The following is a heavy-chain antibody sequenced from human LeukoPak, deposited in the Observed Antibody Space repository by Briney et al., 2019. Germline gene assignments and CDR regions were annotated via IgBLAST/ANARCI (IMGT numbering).Heavy chain of an antibody. V-gene: IGHV1-69*06. CDR1: GGTFSNYA. J-gene: IGHJ6*03. D-gene: IGHD2-15*01. Sequence: GASVKVSCKASGGTFSNYAISWVRQAPGQGLEWMRGIIPSFPTAEYAQKFQDRVTITADKSTSTAYMELSSLRSEDTAVYYCARGLLLYSYYMDVWGKGTTVTVSS. CDR2: IIPSFPTA. CDR3: ARGLLLYSYYMDV.